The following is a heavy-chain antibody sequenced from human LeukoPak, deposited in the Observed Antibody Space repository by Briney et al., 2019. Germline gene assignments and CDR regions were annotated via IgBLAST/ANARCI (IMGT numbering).Heavy chain of an antibody. Sequence: GGSLRLSCAASGFTFSNYAMSWVRQAPGKGLEWVSAVIGSGGSTYYADSVKGQFTISRDNAKNSLYLQMNSLRAEDTAVYYCARGRYFDWSDPYDAFDIWGQGTMVTVSS. D-gene: IGHD3-9*01. CDR3: ARGRYFDWSDPYDAFDI. V-gene: IGHV3-23*01. CDR2: VIGSGGST. CDR1: GFTFSNYA. J-gene: IGHJ3*02.